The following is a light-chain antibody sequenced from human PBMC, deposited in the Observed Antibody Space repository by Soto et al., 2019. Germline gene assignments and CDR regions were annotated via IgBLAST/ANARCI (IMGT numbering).Light chain of an antibody. J-gene: IGLJ2*01. Sequence: QSALTQPPYASGSPGQSVTISCTGTSSDIGGYKYVSWYQQHPGKAPKLMIYEVTERPSGVPDRFSGSQSGNTASLTVSGLQAEDEADYYCSSFAGSNNLIFGGGTKVTVL. V-gene: IGLV2-8*01. CDR3: SSFAGSNNLI. CDR2: EVT. CDR1: SSDIGGYKY.